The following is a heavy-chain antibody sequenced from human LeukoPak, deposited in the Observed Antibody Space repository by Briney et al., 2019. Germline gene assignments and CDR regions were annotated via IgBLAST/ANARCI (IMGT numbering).Heavy chain of an antibody. Sequence: GGSLRLSCAASGFSFSTCAMNWVRQAPGKGLEWVSTISGGGDGALYADSVKGRFTISRDNSKNTLFLQMNSLRAEDTAVYYCARDPYDSSWGLCYFDYWGQGILVTVSS. CDR2: ISGGGDGA. V-gene: IGHV3-23*01. CDR1: GFSFSTCA. J-gene: IGHJ4*02. CDR3: ARDPYDSSWGLCYFDY. D-gene: IGHD3-22*01.